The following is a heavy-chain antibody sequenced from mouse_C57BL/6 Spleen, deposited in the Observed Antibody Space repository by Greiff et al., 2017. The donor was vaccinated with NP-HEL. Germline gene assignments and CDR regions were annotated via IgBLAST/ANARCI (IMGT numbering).Heavy chain of an antibody. V-gene: IGHV1-69*01. D-gene: IGHD2-5*01. CDR2: IDPSDSYT. J-gene: IGHJ1*03. CDR3: ARSGVSSKSWYFDV. CDR1: GYTFTSYW. Sequence: QVQLQQPGAELVMPGASVKLSCKASGYTFTSYWMHWVKQRPGQGLEWIGEIDPSDSYTNYNQKFKGKSTLTVDKSSSTAYMQLSSLTSEDSAVYYCARSGVSSKSWYFDVWGTGTTVTVSS.